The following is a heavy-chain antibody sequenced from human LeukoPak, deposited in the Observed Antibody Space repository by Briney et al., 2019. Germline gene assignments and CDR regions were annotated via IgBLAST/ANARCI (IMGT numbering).Heavy chain of an antibody. Sequence: GGSLRLSCAASGFTFSSYWMSWVRQAPGKGLEWVANIKQDGSEKYYVDSVKGRFTISRDNAKNSLYLQMNSLRAEDTAVYYCAREGRYYDSSGYYYTEPAFDIWGQGTMVTVSS. D-gene: IGHD3-22*01. J-gene: IGHJ3*02. CDR2: IKQDGSEK. CDR3: AREGRYYDSSGYYYTEPAFDI. CDR1: GFTFSSYW. V-gene: IGHV3-7*01.